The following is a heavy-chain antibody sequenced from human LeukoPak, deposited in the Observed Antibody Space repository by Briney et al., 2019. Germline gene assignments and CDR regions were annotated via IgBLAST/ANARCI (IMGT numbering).Heavy chain of an antibody. CDR1: GGSFSGYY. CDR3: ARVPPYYYDSSGYSDYYYGMDV. Sequence: PSETLSLTCAVYGGSFSGYYWSWIRQPPGKGLEWIGEINHSGSTNYNPSLKSRVTISVDTSKNQFSLKLSSVTAADTAVYYCARVPPYYYDSSGYSDYYYGMDVWGQGTTVTVSS. J-gene: IGHJ6*02. V-gene: IGHV4-34*01. D-gene: IGHD3-22*01. CDR2: INHSGST.